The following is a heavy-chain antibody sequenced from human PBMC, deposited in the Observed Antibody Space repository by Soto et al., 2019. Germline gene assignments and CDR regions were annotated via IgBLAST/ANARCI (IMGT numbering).Heavy chain of an antibody. CDR2: IHYNGNT. J-gene: IGHJ4*02. Sequence: PSETLSLTCTFPGDSISSYSWSLIRQPPGKGLEWIGNIHYNGNTKYSPSLKSRVTMSVDTSKNHFSLKLISVTTADTAVYFCAREGNLGRWIQPLDSWGQGTLVTVSS. D-gene: IGHD2-2*03. CDR1: GDSISSYS. CDR3: AREGNLGRWIQPLDS. V-gene: IGHV4-59*01.